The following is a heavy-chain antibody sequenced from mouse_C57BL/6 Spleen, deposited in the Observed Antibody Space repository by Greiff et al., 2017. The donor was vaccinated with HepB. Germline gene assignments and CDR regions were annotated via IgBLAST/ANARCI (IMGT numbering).Heavy chain of an antibody. CDR1: GFTFSDFY. CDR2: IRNKANDYTT. Sequence: EVQLVESGGGLVQSGRSLRLSCATSGFTFSDFYMEWVRQAPGKGLEWIAAIRNKANDYTTEYSASVKGRFIVSRDTSQSILYLQMNALRAEDTAIYYCARDAYYYGSDWYFDVWGTGTTVTVSS. CDR3: ARDAYYYGSDWYFDV. J-gene: IGHJ1*03. D-gene: IGHD1-1*01. V-gene: IGHV7-1*01.